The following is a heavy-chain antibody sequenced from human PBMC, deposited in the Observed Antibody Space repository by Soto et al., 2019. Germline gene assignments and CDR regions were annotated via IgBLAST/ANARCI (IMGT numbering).Heavy chain of an antibody. Sequence: QVQLVESGGGVVQPGRSLRLSCAASGFTFSSYGMHWVRQAPVKGLEWVAVISDDGSNKYYADSVKGRFTISRDNSKNTLYLQMNSLRAEDTAVYYCAKEVDDYGDYRFDYWGQGTLVTVSS. D-gene: IGHD4-17*01. CDR1: GFTFSSYG. J-gene: IGHJ4*02. CDR3: AKEVDDYGDYRFDY. V-gene: IGHV3-30*18. CDR2: ISDDGSNK.